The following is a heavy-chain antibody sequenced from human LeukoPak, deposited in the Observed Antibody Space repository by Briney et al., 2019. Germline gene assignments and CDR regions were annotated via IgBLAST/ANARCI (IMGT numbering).Heavy chain of an antibody. D-gene: IGHD3-10*01. V-gene: IGHV5-51*01. J-gene: IGHJ2*01. CDR3: ARGRGTGSPIGPRYFDL. Sequence: PGESLKISCKGSGYSFTSYWIAWVRQMPGKGLEWMGIIYPADSDTRYSPSFQGQVTISADKSISTAFLRWTSLKASDTATYYCARGRGTGSPIGPRYFDLWGRGTLVTVSS. CDR2: IYPADSDT. CDR1: GYSFTSYW.